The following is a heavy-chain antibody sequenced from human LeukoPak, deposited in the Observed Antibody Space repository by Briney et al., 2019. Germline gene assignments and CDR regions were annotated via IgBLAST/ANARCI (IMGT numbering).Heavy chain of an antibody. CDR1: GGSFSGYY. CDR3: ARERLGTNAFDI. D-gene: IGHD3-22*01. CDR2: INHSGST. V-gene: IGHV4-34*01. Sequence: PSETLSLTCAVYGGSFSGYYWSWIRQPPGKGLEWIGEINHSGSTNYNPSLKSRVTISVDTSKNQFSLKLSSVTAADTAVYYCARERLGTNAFDIWGQGTMVTVSS. J-gene: IGHJ3*02.